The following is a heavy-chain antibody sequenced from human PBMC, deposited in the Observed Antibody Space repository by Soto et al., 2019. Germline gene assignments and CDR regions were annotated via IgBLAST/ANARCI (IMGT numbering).Heavy chain of an antibody. Sequence: GGSLRLSCAASGFTFSSYSMNWVRQAPGKGLEWVSYISSSSTIYYADSVKGRFTISRDNAKNSLYLQMNSLRDEDTAVYYCARDNVLIWFGEVLKAPYYYGMDVSAQGTTVTVSS. CDR2: ISSSSTI. CDR3: ARDNVLIWFGEVLKAPYYYGMDV. CDR1: GFTFSSYS. D-gene: IGHD3-10*01. J-gene: IGHJ6*02. V-gene: IGHV3-48*02.